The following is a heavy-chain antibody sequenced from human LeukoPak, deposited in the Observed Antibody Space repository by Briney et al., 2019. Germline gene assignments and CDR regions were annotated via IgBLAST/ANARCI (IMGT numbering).Heavy chain of an antibody. V-gene: IGHV1-24*01. Sequence: ASVKVSCKVSGYTLTELSMHWVRQAPGKGLEWMGGFDPEDGETIYAQKFQGRVTMTEDTSTDTAYMELSNLRSEDTAVYYCATVFDSSGYYSDYWGQGTLVTVSS. J-gene: IGHJ4*02. CDR1: GYTLTELS. CDR3: ATVFDSSGYYSDY. D-gene: IGHD3-22*01. CDR2: FDPEDGET.